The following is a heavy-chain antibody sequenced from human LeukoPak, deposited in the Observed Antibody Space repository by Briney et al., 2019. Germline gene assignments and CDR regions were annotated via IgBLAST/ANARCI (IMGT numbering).Heavy chain of an antibody. D-gene: IGHD1-26*01. V-gene: IGHV3-48*01. CDR3: ARDSGSYSYYYYYYMDV. Sequence: PGGSLRLSCAASGFTFSSYSMNWVRQAPGKGLEWVSYISSSSSTIYYADSVKGRFTISRDNAKKSLYLQMNSLRAGDTAVYYCARDSGSYSYYYYYYMDVWGKGTTVTVSS. CDR1: GFTFSSYS. CDR2: ISSSSSTI. J-gene: IGHJ6*03.